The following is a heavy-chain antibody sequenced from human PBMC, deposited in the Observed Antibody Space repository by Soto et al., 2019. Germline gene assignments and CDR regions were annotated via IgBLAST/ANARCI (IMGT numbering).Heavy chain of an antibody. CDR2: VYSGGGT. Sequence: PSETLSLTCTVSGGSLRGYSWSWIRQSPGKGLEWIGYVYSGGGTNYSPSFMGRVTISVDTTDNQFSLKLNSVTAADTAVYYCAREKTKMCPHYFYYGMDVWGQXTTVTVSS. J-gene: IGHJ6*02. V-gene: IGHV4-59*01. CDR1: GGSLRGYS. CDR3: AREKTKMCPHYFYYGMDV. D-gene: IGHD3-9*01.